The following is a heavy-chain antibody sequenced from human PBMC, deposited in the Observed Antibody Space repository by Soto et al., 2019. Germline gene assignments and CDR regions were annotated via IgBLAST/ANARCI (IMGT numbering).Heavy chain of an antibody. CDR1: GFTFSSNW. CDR3: ATGSGWYSPDY. D-gene: IGHD6-19*01. CDR2: IDNDGGSR. Sequence: EVQLVESGGGLVQPGGSLRLSCAASGFTFSSNWMHWVRQGPGKGLVWVSRIDNDGGSRDYADSVKGRFTISRDNAKNTLYLVMSSLRAEDTAVYYCATGSGWYSPDYWGQVTLVTVSS. V-gene: IGHV3-74*01. J-gene: IGHJ4*02.